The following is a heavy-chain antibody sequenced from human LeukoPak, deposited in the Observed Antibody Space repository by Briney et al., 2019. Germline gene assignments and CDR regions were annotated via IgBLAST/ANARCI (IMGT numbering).Heavy chain of an antibody. CDR2: MNPNSGNT. J-gene: IGHJ5*02. CDR3: ARATYGDPGDWFDP. V-gene: IGHV1-8*01. Sequence: GASVKVSCKASGYTFTSYDINWVRQATGQGLEWMGWMNPNSGNTGYAQKFQGRVTMTRNASISTAYMELSSLRSEDTAVYYCARATYGDPGDWFDPWGQGTLVTVSS. CDR1: GYTFTSYD. D-gene: IGHD4-17*01.